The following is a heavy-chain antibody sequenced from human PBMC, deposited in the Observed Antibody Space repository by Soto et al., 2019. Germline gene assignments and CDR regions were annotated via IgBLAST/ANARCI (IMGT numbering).Heavy chain of an antibody. Sequence: QVQLQESGPGLVKPSGTLSLTCAVSGGSISSGDWCWSWVRQSPGKGLEWIGEIYYSGSTTYNPSLKSRVTISADKTENQFSLRLSSVTAADTAVYYCARLGGDSIFGSLDYWGQGTLVTVSS. D-gene: IGHD2-21*02. J-gene: IGHJ4*02. CDR3: ARLGGDSIFGSLDY. V-gene: IGHV4-4*02. CDR2: IYYSGST. CDR1: GGSISSGDW.